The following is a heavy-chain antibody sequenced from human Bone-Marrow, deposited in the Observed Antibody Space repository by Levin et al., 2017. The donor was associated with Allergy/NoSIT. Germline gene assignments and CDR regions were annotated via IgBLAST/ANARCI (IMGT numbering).Heavy chain of an antibody. CDR1: GASISSSSYY. CDR3: ATNSGSYLRYFDF. D-gene: IGHD1-26*01. Sequence: SETLSLTCTVSGASISSSSYYWGWIRQPPGKGLEWIGSFYYSGSTYLNPSLKSRVTISVDTSKNQFSLRLSSVTAADTAVYYCATNSGSYLRYFDFWGQGTLVTVSS. V-gene: IGHV4-39*01. J-gene: IGHJ4*02. CDR2: FYYSGST.